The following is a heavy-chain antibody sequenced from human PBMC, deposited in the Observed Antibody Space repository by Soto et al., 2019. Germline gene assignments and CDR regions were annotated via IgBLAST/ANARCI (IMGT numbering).Heavy chain of an antibody. J-gene: IGHJ6*02. CDR2: VYYSGST. Sequence: SETLSLTCTVSGGSVSSGDYFWSWLRQSPGKRLEWIAYVYYSGSTNYNPSLKSRATISVDTSKSQVSLTLTSMTAADAALYYCARSPNYYYYGFDVWGQGTAVTVSS. D-gene: IGHD3-10*01. CDR1: GGSVSSGDYF. CDR3: ARSPNYYYYGFDV. V-gene: IGHV4-61*08.